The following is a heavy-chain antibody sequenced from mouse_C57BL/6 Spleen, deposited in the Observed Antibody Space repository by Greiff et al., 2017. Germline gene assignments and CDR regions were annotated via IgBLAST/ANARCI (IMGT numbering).Heavy chain of an antibody. CDR2: IWWDDDK. D-gene: IGHD1-1*01. Sequence: QVTLKVSGPGILQPSQTLSLTCSFSGFSLSTFGMGVGWIRQPSGKGLEWLAHIWWDDDKYYNPALKSRLTISKDTSKNQVFLKIANVDTADTATYYCARHYYYGSSYPYYYAMDYWGQGTSVTVAS. CDR1: GFSLSTFGMG. V-gene: IGHV8-8*01. J-gene: IGHJ4*01. CDR3: ARHYYYGSSYPYYYAMDY.